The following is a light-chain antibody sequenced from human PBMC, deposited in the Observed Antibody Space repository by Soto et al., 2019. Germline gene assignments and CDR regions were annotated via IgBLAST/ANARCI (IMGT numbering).Light chain of an antibody. CDR1: SSTVGGFNV. Sequence: QSVLTQPASVSGSPGQSITISCTVTSSTVGGFNVVSWYQQHPGEAPKVIIYEGIKRPSGVSNRFSGSNSGSTASLTISGLQAEDEADYYCCSYVGATTYVFGTGTKVHRP. CDR2: EGI. CDR3: CSYVGATTYV. V-gene: IGLV2-23*01. J-gene: IGLJ1*01.